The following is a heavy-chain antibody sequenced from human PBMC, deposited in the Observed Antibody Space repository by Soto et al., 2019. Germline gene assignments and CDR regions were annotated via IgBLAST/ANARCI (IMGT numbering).Heavy chain of an antibody. D-gene: IGHD3-10*01. CDR3: ASSYGSGYRAFDY. J-gene: IGHJ4*02. CDR2: INPILSMS. CDR1: CDTLTFYS. Sequence: QVQLVQSGAEVKKPGSSVRVSCQASCDTLTFYSINWVRQAPGLGLEWMGRINPILSMSNYAQRFQGRVTMTADKSTSTAYMELSSLRSEDTAMYYCASSYGSGYRAFDYWGQGALVTVSS. V-gene: IGHV1-69*02.